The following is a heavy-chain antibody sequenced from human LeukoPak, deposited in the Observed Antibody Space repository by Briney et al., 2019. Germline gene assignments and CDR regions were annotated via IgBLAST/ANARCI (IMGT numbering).Heavy chain of an antibody. Sequence: GASVKVSCKASGGTFSSYAISWVRQAPGQGLEWMGGIIPIFGTATYAQKFQGRVTITADESTSTAYMELSSLRSEDTAVYYCARDSGYDSSYYYYGMDVWGKGTTVTVSS. CDR2: IIPIFGTA. CDR1: GGTFSSYA. CDR3: ARDSGYDSSYYYYGMDV. J-gene: IGHJ6*04. D-gene: IGHD5-12*01. V-gene: IGHV1-69*13.